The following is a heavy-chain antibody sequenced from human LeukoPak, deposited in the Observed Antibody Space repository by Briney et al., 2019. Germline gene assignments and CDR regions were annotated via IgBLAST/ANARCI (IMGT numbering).Heavy chain of an antibody. J-gene: IGHJ5*02. D-gene: IGHD3-10*01. Sequence: SGGSLRLSCAASGFTFSSYGMHWVRQAPGKGLEWVAVIWYDGSNKYYADSVKGRFTISRDNSKNTLYLQMNSLRAEDTAVYYCARGGDVVLNWFDPWGQGTLVTVSS. CDR3: ARGGDVVLNWFDP. CDR1: GFTFSSYG. V-gene: IGHV3-33*01. CDR2: IWYDGSNK.